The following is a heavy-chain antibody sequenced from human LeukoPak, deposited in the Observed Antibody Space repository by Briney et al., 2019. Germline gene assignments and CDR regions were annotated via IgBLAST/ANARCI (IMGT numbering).Heavy chain of an antibody. J-gene: IGHJ4*02. Sequence: PSETLSLTCTVSGGSISSSSYYWGWIRQPPGKGLEWIGSIYYSGSTYYNPSLKSRVTISVDTSKNQFSLKLSSVTAADTAVYYCACGVWLNFDYWGQGTLVTVSS. D-gene: IGHD3-10*01. CDR1: GGSISSSSYY. CDR3: ACGVWLNFDY. CDR2: IYYSGST. V-gene: IGHV4-39*07.